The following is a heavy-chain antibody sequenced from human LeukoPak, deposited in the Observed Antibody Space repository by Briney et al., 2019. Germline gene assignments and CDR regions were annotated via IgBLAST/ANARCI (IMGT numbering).Heavy chain of an antibody. D-gene: IGHD1-1*01. Sequence: GRPLRLSCAASGFTLSSYWMTWVRQGPRRGLEWVANMNQDGREKYYVDSVKGRFTISRDNAKNSLYLQMNSLRGEDTAVYYCAGPTARGLDVWGKGTTVTVSS. CDR2: MNQDGREK. CDR3: AGPTARGLDV. V-gene: IGHV3-7*01. J-gene: IGHJ6*04. CDR1: GFTLSSYW.